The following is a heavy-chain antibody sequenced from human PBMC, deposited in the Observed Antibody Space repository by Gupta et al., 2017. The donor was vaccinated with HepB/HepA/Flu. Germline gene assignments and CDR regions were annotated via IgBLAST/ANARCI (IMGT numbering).Heavy chain of an antibody. Sequence: VQLVESGGVVVQPGGSLRLSCAASVFPFDDHSMHWVRQAPGKGLEWVSLISWNGGGAYYADSVKGRFTISRDNSKNSLYLQMNSLKTEDTALYYCVRDMSSGWSSLDYWGQGTPGLRLL. V-gene: IGHV3-43*01. J-gene: IGHJ4*02. CDR2: ISWNGGGA. CDR1: VFPFDDHS. CDR3: VRDMSSGWSSLDY. D-gene: IGHD6-19*01.